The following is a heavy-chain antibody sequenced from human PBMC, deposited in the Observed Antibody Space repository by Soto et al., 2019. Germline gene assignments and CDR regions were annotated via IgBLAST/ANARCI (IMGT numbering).Heavy chain of an antibody. V-gene: IGHV1-69*13. J-gene: IGHJ3*02. Sequence: VKVSCKASGGTFSSYSISWLRQAPGQGLEWMGGIIPIFGTANYAQKFQGRVTITADESTSTAYMELSSLRSEDTAVYYCARVRRQITMIVVVINDAFDIWG. CDR1: GGTFSSYS. D-gene: IGHD3-22*01. CDR2: IIPIFGTA. CDR3: ARVRRQITMIVVVINDAFDI.